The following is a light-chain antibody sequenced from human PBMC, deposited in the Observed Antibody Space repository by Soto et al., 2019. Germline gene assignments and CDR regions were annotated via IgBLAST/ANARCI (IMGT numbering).Light chain of an antibody. J-gene: IGKJ4*01. V-gene: IGKV3-20*01. Sequence: EFVLTQSPGTLSLSPGERATLSCRASQSVSSTFLAWYQQKHGQPPRLLIYGASTRGTGIPDRLSGSGSGTDFTLTISRLEPDDFAVYYWQHYGSSPPLTFGGGTKVESK. CDR1: QSVSSTF. CDR3: QHYGSSPPLT. CDR2: GAS.